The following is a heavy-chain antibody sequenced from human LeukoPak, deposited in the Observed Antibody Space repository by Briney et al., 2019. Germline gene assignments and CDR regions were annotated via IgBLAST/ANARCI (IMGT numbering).Heavy chain of an antibody. CDR2: ISGSGGGT. J-gene: IGHJ4*02. CDR3: AKGSYSSGWLFDY. Sequence: PGGSLRLSCAASGFTFSSCGMSWVRQAPGKGLEWVSSISGSGGGTYYADSVKGRFTISRDNSKNTLYLQMNSLRAEDTAVYYCAKGSYSSGWLFDYWGQGTLVTVSS. D-gene: IGHD6-25*01. CDR1: GFTFSSCG. V-gene: IGHV3-23*01.